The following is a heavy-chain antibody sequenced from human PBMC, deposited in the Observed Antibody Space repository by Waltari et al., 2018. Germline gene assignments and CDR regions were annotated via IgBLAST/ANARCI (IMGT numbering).Heavy chain of an antibody. Sequence: QLQLQESGPGLVKPSETLSLSCNVSGASISAGSYYWGWIRQPPGKGLEWIGSIYNDGTPHYSPSLKSRVSSSLDASNNHISLQLASVTAADTAVYYCARHPRVYCGYVRCSAAFDYRGQGILLTVSS. CDR2: IYNDGTP. CDR3: ARHPRVYCGYVRCSAAFDY. J-gene: IGHJ4*01. V-gene: IGHV4-39*01. CDR1: GASISAGSYY. D-gene: IGHD2-21*01.